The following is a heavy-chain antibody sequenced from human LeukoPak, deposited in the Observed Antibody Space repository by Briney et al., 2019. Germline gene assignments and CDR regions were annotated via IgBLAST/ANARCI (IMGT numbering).Heavy chain of an antibody. J-gene: IGHJ4*01. CDR1: GFIFSAYY. Sequence: GGSLRLSCAASGFIFSAYYIPWVRQAPGKGLEWVAGIKQDGSENYYVDSVKGRFTISRDNSKNSLYLQMNSLRAEDTAVYFCARERYCTTATCYVGLPFDNSGHRNLVTVSS. D-gene: IGHD2-2*01. CDR3: ARERYCTTATCYVGLPFDN. CDR2: IKQDGSEN. V-gene: IGHV3-7*01.